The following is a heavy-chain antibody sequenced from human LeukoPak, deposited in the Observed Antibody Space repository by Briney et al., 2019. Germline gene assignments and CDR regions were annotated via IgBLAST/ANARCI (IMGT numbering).Heavy chain of an antibody. CDR1: GGSISSYY. Sequence: SETLSLTCAVSGGSISSYYWSWIRQPAGKGLEWIGRMYTSGNTNYNPSLKSRVTMSVDMSKNQFSLKLSSVTAADTAVYYCAREGLDTAMVPFSDNWGQGTLVTVSS. D-gene: IGHD5-18*01. CDR3: AREGLDTAMVPFSDN. J-gene: IGHJ4*02. V-gene: IGHV4-4*07. CDR2: MYTSGNT.